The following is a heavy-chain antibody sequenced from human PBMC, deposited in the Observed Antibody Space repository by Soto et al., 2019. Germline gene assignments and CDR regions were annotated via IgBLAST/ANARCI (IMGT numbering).Heavy chain of an antibody. V-gene: IGHV1-69*06. J-gene: IGHJ4*02. D-gene: IGHD3-22*01. CDR1: GGTFSSYA. CDR3: ARDLYYDSSGYYWGYDY. CDR2: IIPIFGTA. Sequence: SVKVSCKASGGTFSSYAISWVRQAPGQGLEWMGGIIPIFGTANYAQKFQGRVTITADKSTSTAYMELSSLRSEDTAVYYCARDLYYDSSGYYWGYDYWGQGTLVTVSS.